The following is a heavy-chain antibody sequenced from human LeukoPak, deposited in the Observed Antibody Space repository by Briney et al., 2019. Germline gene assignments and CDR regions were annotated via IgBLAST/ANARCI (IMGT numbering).Heavy chain of an antibody. J-gene: IGHJ6*02. CDR2: INPSGGST. Sequence: GASVKVSCKASGYTFTSYYMHWVRQAPGQGLEWMGIINPSGGSTSCAQKFQGRVTMTRDTSTSTVYMELSSLRSEDTAVYYCARDRDILTGPPCMDVWGQGTTVTVSS. V-gene: IGHV1-46*01. CDR1: GYTFTSYY. CDR3: ARDRDILTGPPCMDV. D-gene: IGHD3-9*01.